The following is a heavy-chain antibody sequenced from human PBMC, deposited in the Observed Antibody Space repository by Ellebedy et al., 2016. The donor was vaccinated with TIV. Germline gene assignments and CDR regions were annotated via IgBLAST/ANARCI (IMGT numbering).Heavy chain of an antibody. V-gene: IGHV1-18*01. Sequence: ASVKVSCKASGYTFTSYGISWVRQAPGQGLEWMGWISAYNGNTNYAQKLQGRVTMTTDTSTSTAYMELRSLRSYDTAVYYCARGGLLWFGELSYYYYGMDVWGQGTTVTVS. CDR1: GYTFTSYG. CDR3: ARGGLLWFGELSYYYYGMDV. CDR2: ISAYNGNT. D-gene: IGHD3-10*01. J-gene: IGHJ6*02.